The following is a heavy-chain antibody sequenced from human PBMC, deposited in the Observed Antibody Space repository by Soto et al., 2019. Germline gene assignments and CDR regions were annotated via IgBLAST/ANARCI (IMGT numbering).Heavy chain of an antibody. CDR2: IVVGSGNT. J-gene: IGHJ5*02. V-gene: IGHV1-58*01. D-gene: IGHD3-22*01. CDR3: AADPVGYYDSSGPAASTRFDP. CDR1: GFTFTSSA. Sequence: EASVKVSCKASGFTFTSSAVQWVRQARGQRLEWIGWIVVGSGNTNYAQKFQERVTITRDMSTSTAYMELSSLRSEDTAVYYCAADPVGYYDSSGPAASTRFDPWGQGTLVTVSS.